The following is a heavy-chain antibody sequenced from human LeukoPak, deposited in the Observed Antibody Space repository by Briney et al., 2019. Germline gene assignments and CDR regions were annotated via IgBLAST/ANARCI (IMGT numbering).Heavy chain of an antibody. V-gene: IGHV3-21*01. D-gene: IGHD3-22*01. Sequence: PGGSLRLSCAASGFTFSSYTMNWVRQAPGKGLEWVSFISSSSASTYYADSVKGRFTISRDNAKNSLYLQMNSLRAEDTAVYYCARAKMFYYEGGTYYHAFDIWGQGTMVTVSS. CDR3: ARAKMFYYEGGTYYHAFDI. CDR2: ISSSSAST. J-gene: IGHJ3*02. CDR1: GFTFSSYT.